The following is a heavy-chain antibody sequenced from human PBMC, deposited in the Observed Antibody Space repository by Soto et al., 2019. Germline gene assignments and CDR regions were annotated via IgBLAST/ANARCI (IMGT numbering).Heavy chain of an antibody. CDR2: ISSSGFA. V-gene: IGHV3-11*03. D-gene: IGHD1-26*01. J-gene: IGHJ2*01. Sequence: GGSLRLSCAASGFTFSDYFMSWLRQAPGKGLEWVSYISSSGFANYADSVKGRFTISRDNAKNSLYLQMDSLRAEDTALYYCAKKGSPSGDNKNWYFDLWGRGTLVTVSS. CDR1: GFTFSDYF. CDR3: AKKGSPSGDNKNWYFDL.